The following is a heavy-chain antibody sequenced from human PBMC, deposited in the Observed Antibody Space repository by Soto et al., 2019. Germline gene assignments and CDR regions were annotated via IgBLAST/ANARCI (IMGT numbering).Heavy chain of an antibody. V-gene: IGHV3-30*14. J-gene: IGHJ4*02. D-gene: IGHD3-22*01. CDR2: ISYGGSNT. Sequence: QVQMVESGGGVVQPGRSLRLSCAVSGFTFSDYAMHWVRQAPGKGLEWVAVISYGGSNTYFADSVKGRFTISSDKSKNTLYLQMNSLRTEDTAVYYCARDRELSMRSFDYWGQGTLVTVSS. CDR3: ARDRELSMRSFDY. CDR1: GFTFSDYA.